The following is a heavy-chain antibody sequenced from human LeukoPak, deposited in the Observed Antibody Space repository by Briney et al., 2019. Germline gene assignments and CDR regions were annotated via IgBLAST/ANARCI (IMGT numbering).Heavy chain of an antibody. V-gene: IGHV1-18*01. J-gene: IGHJ4*02. CDR2: ISAYNGNT. CDR3: ARDWAGHLFDY. D-gene: IGHD3-16*01. CDR1: GYTFTSYG. Sequence: ASVKVSCKASGYTFTSYGIGWVRQAPGQGLEWMGWISAYNGNTNYAQKLQGRVTMTTDTSPSTPYMELRSLRSDDTAVYYCARDWAGHLFDYWGQGTLLTVSS.